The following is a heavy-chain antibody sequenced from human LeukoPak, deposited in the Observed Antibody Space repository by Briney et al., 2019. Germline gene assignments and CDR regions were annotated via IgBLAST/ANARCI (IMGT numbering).Heavy chain of an antibody. V-gene: IGHV1-46*01. D-gene: IGHD1-1*01. CDR1: GYTFTSSY. Sequence: GASVKVSCKASGYTFTSSYIHWVRQAPGQRLEWMGVINPSGGSTSYAQKFQGRVTMTEDTSTDTAYMELSSLRSEDTAVYYCATDGTGTLVFDYWGQGTLVTVSS. CDR3: ATDGTGTLVFDY. CDR2: INPSGGST. J-gene: IGHJ4*02.